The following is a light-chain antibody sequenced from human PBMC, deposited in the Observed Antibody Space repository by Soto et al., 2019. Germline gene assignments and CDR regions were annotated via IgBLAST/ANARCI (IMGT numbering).Light chain of an antibody. J-gene: IGKJ4*01. V-gene: IGKV1-39*01. CDR2: AAS. CDR1: QSISSY. Sequence: DIQMTQSPSSLSASVGDRVTITCRASQSISSYLHWYQQKPGKAPKLLIYAASNLQSGVPSRFSGSGSGTDFTLTISSLQPEDFATYFCQHGYSTPLTFGGGTKVDIK. CDR3: QHGYSTPLT.